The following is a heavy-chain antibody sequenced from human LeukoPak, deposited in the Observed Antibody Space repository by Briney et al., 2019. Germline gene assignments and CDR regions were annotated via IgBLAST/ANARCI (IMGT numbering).Heavy chain of an antibody. CDR1: GFTVSNAW. CDR3: AKVSGGGLYYDGMDV. CDR2: ISGSGGTT. V-gene: IGHV3-23*01. Sequence: GGSLRLSCAASGFTVSNAWMDWVRQARGKGLEWVSVISGSGGTTYYADSVKGRFTISRDSSKNTLYLQMNSLRAEDTAVYYCAKVSGGGLYYDGMDVWGQGTTVTVSS. J-gene: IGHJ6*02. D-gene: IGHD1-14*01.